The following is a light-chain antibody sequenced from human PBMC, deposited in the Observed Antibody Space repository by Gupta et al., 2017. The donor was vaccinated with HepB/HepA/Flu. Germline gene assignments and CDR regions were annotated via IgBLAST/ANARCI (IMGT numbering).Light chain of an antibody. CDR2: DVI. Sequence: QSALTQPASVSGSPGQSITISCTGSSSDVGEYNYVSWYQQEPGKAPKLMIYDVINRPSGVSDRFSGSKSGNTASLTIYGLQAADEAAYYCSSYTTSSTWVFGGGTKLTVL. V-gene: IGLV2-14*01. CDR1: SSDVGEYNY. CDR3: SSYTTSSTWV. J-gene: IGLJ3*02.